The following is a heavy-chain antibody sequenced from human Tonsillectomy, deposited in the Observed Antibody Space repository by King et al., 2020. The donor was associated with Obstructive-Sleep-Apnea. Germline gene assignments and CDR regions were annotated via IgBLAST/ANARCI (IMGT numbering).Heavy chain of an antibody. CDR2: INPNSGGT. D-gene: IGHD2-2*01. CDR1: GNTFTGSY. V-gene: IGHV1-2*02. J-gene: IGHJ3*02. CDR3: AREGIGYCSSTTCHAAAFDI. Sequence: VQLVQSGAEVKKPGASVKVSCKASGNTFTGSYIHWVRQAPGQGLEWMGWINPNSGGTNYSQKFQGRVTMTRDTSISTAYMELSRLRSDDTAVYYCAREGIGYCSSTTCHAAAFDIWGQGTMVTVSS.